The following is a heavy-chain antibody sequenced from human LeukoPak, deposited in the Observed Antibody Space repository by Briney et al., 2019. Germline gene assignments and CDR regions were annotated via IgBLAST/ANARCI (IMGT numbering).Heavy chain of an antibody. D-gene: IGHD1-1*01. CDR2: ISGSGRDS. V-gene: IGHV3-23*01. CDR3: ARIETVADAFDI. J-gene: IGHJ3*02. CDR1: GFTFTSYA. Sequence: PGGSLRLSCAASGFTFTSYAMSWVRQAPGKGLEWVSAISGSGRDSYYADSVRGRFTISRDNSKNTLYLQMNSLRAEDTAVYYCARIETVADAFDIWGQGTLVTVSS.